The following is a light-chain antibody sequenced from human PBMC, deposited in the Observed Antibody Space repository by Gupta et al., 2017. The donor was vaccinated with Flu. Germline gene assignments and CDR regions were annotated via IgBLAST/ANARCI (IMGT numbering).Light chain of an antibody. J-gene: IGKJ1*01. CDR1: QSLLYNSDNQNH. V-gene: IGKV4-1*01. CDR2: WAS. Sequence: DIVMTQSPDSLAVSLGERATINCKSSQSLLYNSDNQNHLAWYQQKPGQPPKLLIYWASTRESGVPDRFSGSGSGTDFTLTISSLQAEDVAVYYCHQDCTPPWTFGPGTKVEVK. CDR3: HQDCTPPWT.